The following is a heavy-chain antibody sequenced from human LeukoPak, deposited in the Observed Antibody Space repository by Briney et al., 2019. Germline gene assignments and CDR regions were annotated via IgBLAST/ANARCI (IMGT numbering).Heavy chain of an antibody. J-gene: IGHJ4*02. V-gene: IGHV4-30-2*01. CDR3: ARFSPRAMGNYFDF. CDR2: IYPRGST. D-gene: IGHD7-27*01. CDR1: GGSISSGSYS. Sequence: SETLSLTCAVSGGSISSGSYSWSWIRQPPGKGLEWIGYIYPRGSTYYNPSLKSRVTMSLDRSANQFSLNLSSVTAADTAVYYCARFSPRAMGNYFDFRGQGTLVTVSS.